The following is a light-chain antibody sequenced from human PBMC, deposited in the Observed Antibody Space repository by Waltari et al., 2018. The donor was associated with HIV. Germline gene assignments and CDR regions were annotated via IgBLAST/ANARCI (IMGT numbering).Light chain of an antibody. CDR3: LHYGVPVWT. Sequence: MLTQSPGALSLSPGDRATLSCRASQPVINNNLAWYQQKPGRTPRLLIYAASKRATGIPDRFSGSGSGSDFTLTISGLDPEDFAIYYCLHYGVPVWTFGQG. V-gene: IGKV3-20*01. J-gene: IGKJ1*01. CDR2: AAS. CDR1: QPVINNN.